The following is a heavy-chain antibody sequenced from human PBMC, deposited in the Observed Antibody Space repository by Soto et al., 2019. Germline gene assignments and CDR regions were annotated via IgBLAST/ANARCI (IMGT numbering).Heavy chain of an antibody. Sequence: PSETLSLTCTVSGGSINSYYWSWIRQPPGKGLEWIGSIYYSGSTNYNPSLKSRVTMSVDTSKNHFSLKLSSVTAADTAVYYCARSGIAVAGGYFDYWGQGTLVTVS. CDR2: IYYSGST. V-gene: IGHV4-59*12. CDR3: ARSGIAVAGGYFDY. D-gene: IGHD6-19*01. CDR1: GGSINSYY. J-gene: IGHJ4*02.